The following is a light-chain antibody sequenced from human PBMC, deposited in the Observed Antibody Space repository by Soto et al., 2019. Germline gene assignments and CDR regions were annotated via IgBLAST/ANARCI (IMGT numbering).Light chain of an antibody. CDR3: QQYNNWPPLT. J-gene: IGKJ4*01. CDR2: GAS. CDR1: QSVSGN. Sequence: EIVMTQSPATLSVSPGERATLSRRASQSVSGNLAWYQQRPGQAPRLLIYGASTRATGIPARFSGSGSGTEFTLTISSLQSEDFAVYYCQQYNNWPPLTFGGGTKVEIK. V-gene: IGKV3-15*01.